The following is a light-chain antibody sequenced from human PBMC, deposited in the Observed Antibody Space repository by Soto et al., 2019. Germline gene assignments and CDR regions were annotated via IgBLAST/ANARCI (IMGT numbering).Light chain of an antibody. CDR2: DVS. J-gene: IGLJ2*01. Sequence: QSALTQPASVSGSPGQSITISCTGTSSDVGGYNYVFWYQQHPGKAPKFMIYDVSNRPSGVSNRFSGSKSGNTASLTISGLQAEDEADYYCSSYTSSSTLVFGGGTKLTVL. CDR1: SSDVGGYNY. CDR3: SSYTSSSTLV. V-gene: IGLV2-14*01.